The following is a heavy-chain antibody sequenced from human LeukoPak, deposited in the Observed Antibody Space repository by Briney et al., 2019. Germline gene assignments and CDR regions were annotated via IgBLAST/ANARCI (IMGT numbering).Heavy chain of an antibody. D-gene: IGHD3-10*02. V-gene: IGHV3-23*01. J-gene: IGHJ6*04. Sequence: GGSLRLSCAASGFSFSGYAMSWVRQAPGKGLEWVSAISGSGGSTYYADSVQGRFTISRDNAKNSLYLQMNSLRAEDTAVYYCAELGITMIGGVWGKGTTVTISS. CDR1: GFSFSGYA. CDR3: AELGITMIGGV. CDR2: ISGSGGST.